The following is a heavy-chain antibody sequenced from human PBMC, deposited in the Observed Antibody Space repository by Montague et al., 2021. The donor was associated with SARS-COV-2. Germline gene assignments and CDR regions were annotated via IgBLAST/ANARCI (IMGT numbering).Heavy chain of an antibody. D-gene: IGHD3-3*01. CDR2: TSYSGST. V-gene: IGHV4-59*12. Sequence: SETLSLTCTVSGGSISPYYWSWIWQSPGKGMERIGYTSYSGSTDYNHSLKSRVTISIDTSKNQFSLTLSSVTAADTAVYYCAGWCEYYDSPYYYYAMDVWGQGTTVTVSS. CDR1: GGSISPYY. CDR3: AGWCEYYDSPYYYYAMDV. J-gene: IGHJ6*01.